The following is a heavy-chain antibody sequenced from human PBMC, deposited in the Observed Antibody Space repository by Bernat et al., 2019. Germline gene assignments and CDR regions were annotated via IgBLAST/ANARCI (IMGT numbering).Heavy chain of an antibody. V-gene: IGHV3-15*07. J-gene: IGHJ5*02. Sequence: VQLVESGGGVVQPGRSLRLSCAASGFTFSNAWMNWVRQAPGKGLEWVGRIKSNTDGGTTDHAAPVKGRFTISRDDSKNTLYLQMNSLKTEDTAVYYCVWGWLQGTAWGQGTLVTVSS. CDR2: IKSNTDGGTT. CDR1: GFTFSNAW. CDR3: VWGWLQGTA. D-gene: IGHD5-24*01.